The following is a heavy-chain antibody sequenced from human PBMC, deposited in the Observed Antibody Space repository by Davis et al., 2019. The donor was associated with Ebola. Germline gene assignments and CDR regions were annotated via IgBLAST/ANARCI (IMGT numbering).Heavy chain of an antibody. J-gene: IGHJ6*02. CDR3: ASGTIFGVVRYYYYGMDV. D-gene: IGHD3-3*01. Sequence: MPSETLSLTCAVYGGSFSGYYWSWIRQPPGKGLEWIGGINHSGSTNYNPSLKSRVTISVDTSKNQFSLKLSSVTAADTAVYYCASGTIFGVVRYYYYGMDVWGQGTTVNVSS. CDR2: INHSGST. CDR1: GGSFSGYY. V-gene: IGHV4-34*01.